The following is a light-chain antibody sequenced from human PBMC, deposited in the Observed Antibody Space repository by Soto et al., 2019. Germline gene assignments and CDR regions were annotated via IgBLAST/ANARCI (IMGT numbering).Light chain of an antibody. CDR3: QQHYNTPRT. CDR2: TAS. CDR1: QPISDY. Sequence: DIQMTQYPSSLSASVGDRVTITCRTSQPISDYLNWYQQKPGKAPTLLIYTASNLQSGVPSRFSGSGSGTHFTLTISSLQPEDFATYYCQQHYNTPRTFGQGTKVDIK. J-gene: IGKJ1*01. V-gene: IGKV1-39*01.